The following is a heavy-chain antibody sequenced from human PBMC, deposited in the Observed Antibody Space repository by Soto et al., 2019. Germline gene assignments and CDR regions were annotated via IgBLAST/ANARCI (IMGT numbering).Heavy chain of an antibody. J-gene: IGHJ6*03. CDR3: ARTYVTDVVVVPASKDYMDV. CDR1: CGSLNSSKSS. CDR2: ISYSGST. D-gene: IGHD2-2*01. Sequence: ASETPSPTCPVSCGSLNSSKSSRGWDPQPPRERGDWLGIISYSGSTYYSPSLKSRVTISVDASKDLFSLKLSSVTAADTAVYYCARTYVTDVVVVPASKDYMDVWGKGTTVTVSS. V-gene: IGHV4-39*01.